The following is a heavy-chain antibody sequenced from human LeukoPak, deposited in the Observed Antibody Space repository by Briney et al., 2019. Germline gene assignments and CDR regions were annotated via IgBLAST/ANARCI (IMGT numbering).Heavy chain of an antibody. Sequence: ASVKVSCKASGYTFTSYGISWVRQAPGQGLEWMGWISAYNDNTNYAQKLQGRVTMTTDTSTSTAYMELRSLRSDDTAVYYCARDALTMVRGALNYWGQGTLVTVSS. CDR1: GYTFTSYG. CDR3: ARDALTMVRGALNY. D-gene: IGHD3-10*01. J-gene: IGHJ4*02. V-gene: IGHV1-18*01. CDR2: ISAYNDNT.